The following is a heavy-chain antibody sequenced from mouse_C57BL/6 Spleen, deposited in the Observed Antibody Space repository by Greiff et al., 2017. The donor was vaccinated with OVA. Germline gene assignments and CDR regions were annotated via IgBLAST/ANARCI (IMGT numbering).Heavy chain of an antibody. Sequence: QVQLQQSGAELVRPGTSVKVSCKASGYAFTNYLIEWVKQRPGQGLEWIGVINPGSGGTNYNEKFKGKATLTADESSSTAYMQLSSLTSEDSAVYFCARDGSSYGWFAYWGQGTLVTVSA. CDR3: ARDGSSYGWFAY. V-gene: IGHV1-54*01. CDR2: INPGSGGT. J-gene: IGHJ3*01. CDR1: GYAFTNYL. D-gene: IGHD1-1*01.